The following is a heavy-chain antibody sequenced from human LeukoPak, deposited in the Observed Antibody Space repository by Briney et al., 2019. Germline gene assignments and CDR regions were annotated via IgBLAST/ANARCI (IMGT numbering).Heavy chain of an antibody. J-gene: IGHJ4*02. CDR1: GFTLSDYY. Sequence: GGSLRLSCAASGFTLSDYYMSWIRQAPGKGLEWVSYISSSGSTIYYADSVKGRFTISRDNAKNSLYLQMNSLRAEDTAVYYCARASLLYSSGWYYFDYWGQGTLVTVSS. D-gene: IGHD6-19*01. CDR3: ARASLLYSSGWYYFDY. CDR2: ISSSGSTI. V-gene: IGHV3-11*01.